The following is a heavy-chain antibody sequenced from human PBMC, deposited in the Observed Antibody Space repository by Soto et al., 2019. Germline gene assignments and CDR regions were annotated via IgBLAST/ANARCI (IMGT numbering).Heavy chain of an antibody. Sequence: PSETLSLTCAVSGYSISSGYYWGWIRQPPGKGLEWIGSIYHSGSTYYNPSLKSRVTISVDTSKNQFSLKLSSVTAADTAVYYCARVGAEYCSSTSCYTGDYWGQGTQVTVSS. CDR3: ARVGAEYCSSTSCYTGDY. CDR2: IYHSGST. V-gene: IGHV4-38-2*01. J-gene: IGHJ4*02. D-gene: IGHD2-2*02. CDR1: GYSISSGYY.